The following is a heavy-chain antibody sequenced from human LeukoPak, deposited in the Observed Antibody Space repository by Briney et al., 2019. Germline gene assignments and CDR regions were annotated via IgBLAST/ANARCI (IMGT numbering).Heavy chain of an antibody. CDR1: GGSVSSNY. CDR2: INHSGNT. Sequence: PSETLSLTCAIYGGSVSSNYWSWVRQPPEKGLEWIGEINHSGNTNYNPSLKSRVTISVDTSKNQFSLKLTSVTAADTAVYYCARGGFYCGEDCYVDKWGQGTLVTVSS. D-gene: IGHD2-21*02. V-gene: IGHV4-34*01. CDR3: ARGGFYCGEDCYVDK. J-gene: IGHJ4*02.